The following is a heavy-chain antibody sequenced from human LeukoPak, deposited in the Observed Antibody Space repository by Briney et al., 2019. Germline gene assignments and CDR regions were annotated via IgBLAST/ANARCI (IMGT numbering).Heavy chain of an antibody. Sequence: GGSLRLSCAASGFTFSSYGMHWVRQAPGKGLEWVAVISYDGSNKYYADSVKGRFTISRDNSKNTLYLQMNSLRAEDTAVYYCAKDTPDILTGYQQYFDYWGQGTLVTVSS. J-gene: IGHJ4*02. V-gene: IGHV3-30*18. CDR1: GFTFSSYG. D-gene: IGHD3-9*01. CDR2: ISYDGSNK. CDR3: AKDTPDILTGYQQYFDY.